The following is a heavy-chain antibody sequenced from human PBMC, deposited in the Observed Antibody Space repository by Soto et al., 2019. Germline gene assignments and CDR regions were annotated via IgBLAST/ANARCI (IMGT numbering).Heavy chain of an antibody. CDR2: IYYSGST. D-gene: IGHD3-9*01. V-gene: IGHV4-31*03. CDR1: GGSISSGGYY. J-gene: IGHJ3*02. CDR3: ASLNYDILTGYYNTHAFDI. Sequence: QVQLQESGPGLVKPSQTLSLTCTVSGGSISSGGYYWSWIRQHPGKGLEWIGYIYYSGSTYYNPSLKSRVTISVDTSKNQLSLKLSSVTAADTAVYYCASLNYDILTGYYNTHAFDIWGQGTMVTVSS.